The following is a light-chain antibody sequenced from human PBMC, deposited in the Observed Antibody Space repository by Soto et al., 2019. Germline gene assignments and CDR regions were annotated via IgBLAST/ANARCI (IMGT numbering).Light chain of an antibody. J-gene: IGLJ2*01. V-gene: IGLV1-44*01. CDR2: SNN. Sequence: QAVVTQPPSASGTPGQRVAISCSGSSSNIGSNTVNWYQQLPGTAPKLLIYSNNQRPSGVPDRFSGSKSGTSASLAISGLQSEDEADYYCAAWDDSLNGYVLFGGGTQLTVL. CDR1: SSNIGSNT. CDR3: AAWDDSLNGYVL.